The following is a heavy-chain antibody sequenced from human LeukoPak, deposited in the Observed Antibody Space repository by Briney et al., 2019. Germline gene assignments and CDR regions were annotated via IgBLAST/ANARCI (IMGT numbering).Heavy chain of an antibody. D-gene: IGHD6-19*01. CDR2: IYYSGST. Sequence: PSETLSLTCTVSGGSISGYYWSWIRQPPGKGPEWIGYIYYSGSTNYNPSLKSRVTISVDTSKNQFSLKMNSVTAADTAVYYCASLASSGWSHCNYWGQGTLVTVSP. CDR3: ASLASSGWSHCNY. CDR1: GGSISGYY. J-gene: IGHJ4*02. V-gene: IGHV4-59*08.